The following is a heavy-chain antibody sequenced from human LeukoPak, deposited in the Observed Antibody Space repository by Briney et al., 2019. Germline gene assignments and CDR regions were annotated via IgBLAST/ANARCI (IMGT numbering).Heavy chain of an antibody. Sequence: GGSLRLSCTASGFIFSSYAISWVRQAPGKGLEWVSAISGDGDITYYADSVRGRFTISRDNSKNTLYLQMNSLRAEDTAVYYCARVKRDCSGGTCYSYDYWGQGTLVTVSS. CDR1: GFIFSSYA. J-gene: IGHJ4*02. CDR2: ISGDGDIT. CDR3: ARVKRDCSGGTCYSYDY. V-gene: IGHV3-23*01. D-gene: IGHD2-15*01.